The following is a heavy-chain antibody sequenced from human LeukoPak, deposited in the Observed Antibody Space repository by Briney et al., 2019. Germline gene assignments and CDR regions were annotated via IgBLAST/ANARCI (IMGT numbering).Heavy chain of an antibody. CDR2: INPNSGGT. J-gene: IGHJ3*02. D-gene: IGHD1/OR15-1a*01. CDR3: TNWNNEADAFDI. CDR1: GYTFTGYY. V-gene: IGHV1-2*02. Sequence: ASVKVCCKASGYTFTGYYMHWVRQAPGQGLEWMGWINPNSGGTNYAQKFQGRVTMTRDTSISTAYMELSRLRSDDTAVYYCTNWNNEADAFDIWGQGTMVTVSS.